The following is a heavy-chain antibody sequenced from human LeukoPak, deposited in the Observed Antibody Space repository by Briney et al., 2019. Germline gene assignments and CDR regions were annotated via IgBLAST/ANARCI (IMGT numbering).Heavy chain of an antibody. CDR3: ARDRGCNY. CDR2: IKQDGSER. V-gene: IGHV3-7*05. CDR1: GLTFSSYW. Sequence: GGSLRLSCAASGLTFSSYWMSWVRQAPGKGLEWVANIKQDGSERYYVDSVKGRFTISRDNAKNSLYLQMDSLRAEDTAVYYCARDRGCNYWSQGTLVTVSS. J-gene: IGHJ4*02.